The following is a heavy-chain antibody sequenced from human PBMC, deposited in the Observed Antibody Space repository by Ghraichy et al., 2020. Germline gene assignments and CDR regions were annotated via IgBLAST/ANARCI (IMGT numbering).Heavy chain of an antibody. D-gene: IGHD6-19*01. CDR3: ARLPPQWLGQDY. Sequence: GSLRLSCTVSGGSISSSSYYWGWIRQPPGKGLEWIGSIYYSGSTYYNPSLKSRVTISVDTSKNQFSLKLSSVTAADTAVYYCARLPPQWLGQDYWGQGTLVTVSS. CDR2: IYYSGST. V-gene: IGHV4-39*01. CDR1: GGSISSSSYY. J-gene: IGHJ4*02.